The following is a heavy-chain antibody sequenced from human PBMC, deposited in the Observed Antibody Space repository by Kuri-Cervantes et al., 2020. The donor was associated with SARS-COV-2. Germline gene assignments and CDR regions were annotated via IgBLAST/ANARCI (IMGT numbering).Heavy chain of an antibody. Sequence: ESLKISCTVSGGSISCGSYYGSWIRQPAGKGLEWIGEINHSGSTNYNPSLKSRVTISVDTSKNQFSLKLSSVTAADTAVYYCASPGGFLDVWGKGTTVTVSS. J-gene: IGHJ6*04. CDR1: GGSISCGSYY. D-gene: IGHD4-23*01. V-gene: IGHV4-61*10. CDR2: INHSGST. CDR3: ASPGGFLDV.